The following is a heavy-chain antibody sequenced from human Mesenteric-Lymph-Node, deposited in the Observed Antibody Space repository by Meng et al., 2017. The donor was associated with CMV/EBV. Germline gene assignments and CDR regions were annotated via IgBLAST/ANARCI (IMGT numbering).Heavy chain of an antibody. V-gene: IGHV4-34*01. CDR3: ARHQRWLKSEGGFNY. J-gene: IGHJ4*02. D-gene: IGHD4-23*01. CDR1: GGSLSGYY. Sequence: AHAQTWGAGLFKPSENLSLTWVVYGGSLSGYYWSWIRQPPGKGLEWIGEINHSGSTNYNPSLKSRVTISVDTSKNQFSLKLSSVTAADTAVYYCARHQRWLKSEGGFNYWGQGTLVTVSS. CDR2: INHSGST.